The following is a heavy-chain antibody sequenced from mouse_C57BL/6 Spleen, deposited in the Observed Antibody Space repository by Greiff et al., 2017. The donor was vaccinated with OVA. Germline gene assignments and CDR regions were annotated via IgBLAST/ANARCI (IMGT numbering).Heavy chain of an antibody. V-gene: IGHV1-80*01. CDR3: ARGSITTVVEDAMDY. Sequence: VQLQQSGAELVKPGASVKISCKASGYAFSSYWMNWVKQRPGKGLEWIGQIYPGDGDTNYNGKFKGKATLTADKSSSTAYMQLSSLTSEDSAVYFCARGSITTVVEDAMDYWGQGTSVTVSS. CDR1: GYAFSSYW. D-gene: IGHD1-1*01. CDR2: IYPGDGDT. J-gene: IGHJ4*01.